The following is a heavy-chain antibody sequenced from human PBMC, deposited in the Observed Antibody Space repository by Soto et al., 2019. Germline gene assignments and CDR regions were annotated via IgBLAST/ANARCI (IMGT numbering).Heavy chain of an antibody. CDR2: IGTAGDT. CDR1: GFTFSSFD. J-gene: IGHJ4*02. Sequence: GGSLRLSCAASGFTFSSFDMHWVRQTTGKGLEWVSAIGTAGDTYYPDSVKGRFTISRENAKNSLYLQMNSLRAGDTAVYYCARGGDYIWGNYRYTGRVYFDYWGQGTLVTVSS. D-gene: IGHD3-16*02. V-gene: IGHV3-13*01. CDR3: ARGGDYIWGNYRYTGRVYFDY.